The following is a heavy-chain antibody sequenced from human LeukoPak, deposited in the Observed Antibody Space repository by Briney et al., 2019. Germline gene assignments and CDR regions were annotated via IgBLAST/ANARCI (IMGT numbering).Heavy chain of an antibody. CDR1: GFSLSSFG. J-gene: IGHJ4*02. D-gene: IGHD3-22*01. CDR2: ISSVGAT. V-gene: IGHV3-23*01. CDR3: AKNLREGRLLTISLDS. Sequence: GGSLRLSCATSGFSLSSFGMHWVRLTPGKGLEWLSAISSVGATHYAESVKGRFTISRSVSNNALYLQLDSLGVEDTAVYFCAKNLREGRLLTISLDSWGQGTLVTVSS.